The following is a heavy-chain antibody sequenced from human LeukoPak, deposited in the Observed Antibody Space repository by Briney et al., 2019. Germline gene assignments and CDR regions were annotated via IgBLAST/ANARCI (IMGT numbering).Heavy chain of an antibody. CDR1: GGSFSGYY. CDR2: INHSGST. Sequence: SETLSLTCAVYGGSFSGYYWSWIRQPPGKGLEWIGEINHSGSTNYNPSLKSRVTISVDTSKNQFSLKLTSVTAADTAVYYCARDGGGYYSRYYYYMDVWGKGTTVTVSS. V-gene: IGHV4-34*01. CDR3: ARDGGGYYSRYYYYMDV. D-gene: IGHD3-3*01. J-gene: IGHJ6*03.